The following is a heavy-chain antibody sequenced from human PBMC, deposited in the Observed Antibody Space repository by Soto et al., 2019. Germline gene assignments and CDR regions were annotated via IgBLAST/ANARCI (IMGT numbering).Heavy chain of an antibody. J-gene: IGHJ4*02. CDR1: GFSFASFA. V-gene: IGHV3-23*04. Sequence: DVRLAESGGGLVQPGGSLRLSCTTSGFSFASFAMTWVRQAPGKGLEWVATISGSDGKTYYADSVNGRFSISRDTSRNTLYLQMNSLRADDTAIYYCAKWSYLDYWGQGTRVTVSS. CDR3: AKWSYLDY. D-gene: IGHD3-3*01. CDR2: ISGSDGKT.